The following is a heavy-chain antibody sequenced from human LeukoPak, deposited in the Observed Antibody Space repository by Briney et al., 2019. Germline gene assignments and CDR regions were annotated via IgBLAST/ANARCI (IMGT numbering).Heavy chain of an antibody. CDR2: IYYSGST. V-gene: IGHV4-59*06. D-gene: IGHD5-12*01. Sequence: SETLSLTCTVSGGSISSYYWCWIRQHPGKGLQWIGYIYYSGSTYYNPSLKSRVTISVDTSKNQFSLKLSSVTAADTAVYYCARNRVDIVATIIDYWGQGTLVTVSS. J-gene: IGHJ4*02. CDR3: ARNRVDIVATIIDY. CDR1: GGSISSYY.